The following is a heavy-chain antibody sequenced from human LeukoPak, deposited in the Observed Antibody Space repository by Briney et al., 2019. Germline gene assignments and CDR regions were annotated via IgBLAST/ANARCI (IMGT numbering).Heavy chain of an antibody. Sequence: GGSLRLSCAASGFTFSSYDMHWVRQAPGKGLEWVAVISYDGSNKYYADSVRGRFTISRDNSKNTLYLQMNSLRVEDTAVYYCAKAQQWLEYYYYGMDVWGQGTTVTVSS. CDR1: GFTFSSYD. CDR2: ISYDGSNK. CDR3: AKAQQWLEYYYYGMDV. D-gene: IGHD6-19*01. V-gene: IGHV3-30*18. J-gene: IGHJ6*02.